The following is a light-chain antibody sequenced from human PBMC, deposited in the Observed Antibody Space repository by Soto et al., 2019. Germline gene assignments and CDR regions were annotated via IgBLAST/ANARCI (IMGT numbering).Light chain of an antibody. CDR2: DAS. Sequence: DIQMTQSPSTLSASVGDRVTITCRASQSISTWLAWYQQTPGKAPNLLIYDASSLERGVPSRFSGSGSGTEFTLTISSLQPDDVATYYCQQYRSFWTFGQGTKVEIK. V-gene: IGKV1-5*01. CDR1: QSISTW. J-gene: IGKJ1*01. CDR3: QQYRSFWT.